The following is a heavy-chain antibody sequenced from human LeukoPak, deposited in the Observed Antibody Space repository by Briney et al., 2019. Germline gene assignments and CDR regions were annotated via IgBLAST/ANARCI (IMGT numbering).Heavy chain of an antibody. CDR2: IYSGGST. V-gene: IGHV3-53*01. CDR1: GFTFSSYW. CDR3: ARDKSS. Sequence: GGSLRLSCAASGFTFSSYWMHWVRQAPGKGLEWVSVIYSGGSTYYADSVKGRFTISRDNSKNTLYLQMNSLRAEDTAVYYCARDKSSWGQGTLVTVSS. J-gene: IGHJ5*02.